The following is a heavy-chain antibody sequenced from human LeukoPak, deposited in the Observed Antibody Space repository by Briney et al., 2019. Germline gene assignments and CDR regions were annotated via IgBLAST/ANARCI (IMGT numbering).Heavy chain of an antibody. CDR1: GGSISSYY. D-gene: IGHD3-10*01. CDR3: ARESGSEENWFDP. V-gene: IGHV4-59*12. Sequence: SETLSLTCTVSGGSISSYYWSWIRQPPGKGLEWIGYIYYSGSTNYNPSLKSRVTISVDTSKNQFSLKLSSVTAADTAVYYCARESGSEENWFDPWGQGTLVTVSS. CDR2: IYYSGST. J-gene: IGHJ5*02.